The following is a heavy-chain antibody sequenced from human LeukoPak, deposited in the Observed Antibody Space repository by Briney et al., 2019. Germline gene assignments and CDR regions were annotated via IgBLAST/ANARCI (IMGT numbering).Heavy chain of an antibody. Sequence: SETLSHTCSVCGGSISSYYWRWLRQPPGRGLKWIEYIYYSGSTNYTPSLKSRVTISVDTSKNQFSLKLSSVTAADTAVYYCARGAAATYWGQGTLVTVSS. D-gene: IGHD6-13*01. CDR3: ARGAAATY. J-gene: IGHJ4*02. CDR1: GGSISSYY. CDR2: IYYSGST. V-gene: IGHV4-59*01.